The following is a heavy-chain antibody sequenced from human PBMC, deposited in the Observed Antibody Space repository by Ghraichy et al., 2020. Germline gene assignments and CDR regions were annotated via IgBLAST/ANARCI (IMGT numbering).Heavy chain of an antibody. CDR3: ARDENLRGVSSGFDP. V-gene: IGHV4-59*01. J-gene: IGHJ5*02. CDR2: IYFNGRT. CDR1: GASLNNYF. D-gene: IGHD3-10*01. Sequence: SETLSLTCTVSGASLNNYFWTWIRQSPGKGLEWIGNIYFNGRTNYNPSLKSRVTLSVDTSKNQFSLRLTSVTAADTAVFYCARDENLRGVSSGFDPWGQGTLVTVS.